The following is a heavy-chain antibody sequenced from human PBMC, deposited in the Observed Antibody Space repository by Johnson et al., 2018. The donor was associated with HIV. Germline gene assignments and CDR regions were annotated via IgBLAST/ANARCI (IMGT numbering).Heavy chain of an antibody. Sequence: EVQLVESGGGLVKPGGSLRVSCAASGFTFSNAWMNWVRQAPGKGLEWVANIKQDGGEKYYVDSVKGLFTISRDNAKNSLYLQMNSLRAEDTALYYCAKDIVSSSTAFDIWGQGTMVTVSS. V-gene: IGHV3-7*05. CDR1: GFTFSNAW. D-gene: IGHD6-6*01. CDR3: AKDIVSSSTAFDI. CDR2: IKQDGGEK. J-gene: IGHJ3*02.